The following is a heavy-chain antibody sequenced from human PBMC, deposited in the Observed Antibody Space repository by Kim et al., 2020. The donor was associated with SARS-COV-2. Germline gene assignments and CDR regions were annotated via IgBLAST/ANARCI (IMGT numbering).Heavy chain of an antibody. CDR3: ARVAVRGVLINNWFDP. CDR1: GYTFTSYY. V-gene: IGHV1-46*01. J-gene: IGHJ5*02. Sequence: ASVKVSCKASGYTFTSYYFHWVRQAPGQGLEWMGIVDPSGGTTNYAQRFQGRISMTRDTSTSTVYMELSSLRSEDTAVYYCARVAVRGVLINNWFDPWGQGTLVTVSS. CDR2: VDPSGGTT. D-gene: IGHD3-10*01.